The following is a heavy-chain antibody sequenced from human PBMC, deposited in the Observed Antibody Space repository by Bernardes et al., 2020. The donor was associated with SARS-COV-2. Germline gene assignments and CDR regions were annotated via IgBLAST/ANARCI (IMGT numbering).Heavy chain of an antibody. J-gene: IGHJ4*02. CDR3: ARQDSSGYYRVLHY. V-gene: IGHV4-31*03. Sequence: SETLSLTCTVSGGSISSGYYYWSWIRQHPGTGLEWIGYIYYSGTTYYTPSLKSRVAMSLETSKNQFSLKLSSVTAADTAVYFCARQDSSGYYRVLHYWGQGTLVTVSS. CDR1: GGSISSGYYY. CDR2: IYYSGTT. D-gene: IGHD3-22*01.